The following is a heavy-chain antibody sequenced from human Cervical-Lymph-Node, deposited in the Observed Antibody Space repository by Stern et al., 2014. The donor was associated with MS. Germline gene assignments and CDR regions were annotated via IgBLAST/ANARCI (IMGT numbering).Heavy chain of an antibody. Sequence: QVQLVESGGGLVRPGGSLRLSCTASGFTFTDYYMSWIPQTPGKGLEWVSYISSSGSTTYYADSVKGRFPISRDNGKNSLFLQMNSLTAEDTAVYYCSRAPYVAAYYYYGMDVWGQGTTVTVSS. CDR2: ISSSGSTT. D-gene: IGHD2-15*01. J-gene: IGHJ6*02. CDR3: SRAPYVAAYYYYGMDV. V-gene: IGHV3-11*01. CDR1: GFTFTDYY.